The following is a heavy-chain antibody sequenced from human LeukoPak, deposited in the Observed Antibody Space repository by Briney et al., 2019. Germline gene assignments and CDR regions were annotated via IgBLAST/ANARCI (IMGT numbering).Heavy chain of an antibody. V-gene: IGHV4-34*01. CDR1: GGSFSGYY. CDR2: INHSGST. D-gene: IGHD3-22*01. Sequence: SETLSLTCAVYGGSFSGYYWSWIRQPPGKGLEWIGEINHSGSTNYNPSLKSRVTISVDTSKNQFSLKLSSVTAAGTAVYYCARGPRLTMIVVVIPFDYWGQGTLVTVSS. J-gene: IGHJ4*02. CDR3: ARGPRLTMIVVVIPFDY.